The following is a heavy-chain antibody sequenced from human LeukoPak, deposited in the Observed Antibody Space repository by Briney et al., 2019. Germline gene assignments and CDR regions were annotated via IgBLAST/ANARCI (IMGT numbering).Heavy chain of an antibody. CDR2: ISSSGSTI. V-gene: IGHV3-48*03. Sequence: GGSLRLSCAASGFTFSSYEMNWVRQAPGKGLEWVSYISSSGSTIYYADSVKGRFTISRDNAKNSLYLQMNSLRAEDTAVYYCARDYTSGWYSEYFQHWGQGTLVTVSP. D-gene: IGHD6-19*01. J-gene: IGHJ1*01. CDR1: GFTFSSYE. CDR3: ARDYTSGWYSEYFQH.